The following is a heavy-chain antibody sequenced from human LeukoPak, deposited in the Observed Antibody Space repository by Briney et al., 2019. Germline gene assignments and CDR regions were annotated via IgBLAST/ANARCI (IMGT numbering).Heavy chain of an antibody. D-gene: IGHD3-10*01. V-gene: IGHV4-39*07. Sequence: SETLSLTCTVSGGSISSSSYHWGWIRQPPGKGLEWIVSIYYSGSTYYNPSLKSRVTISVDTSKNQFSLKLSSVTAADTAVYYCARGPQNVLLWFGELYYWGQGTLVTVSS. CDR3: ARGPQNVLLWFGELYY. CDR2: IYYSGST. J-gene: IGHJ4*02. CDR1: GGSISSSSYH.